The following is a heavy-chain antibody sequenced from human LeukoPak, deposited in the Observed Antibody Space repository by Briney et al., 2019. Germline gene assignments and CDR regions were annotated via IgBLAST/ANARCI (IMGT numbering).Heavy chain of an antibody. D-gene: IGHD6-13*01. Sequence: SVKVSCKASGGTFSSYAISWVRQAPGQGLEWMGGIIPIFGTANYAQKFQGRVTITADESTSTAYMELSSLRSEDTAVYYCARQGRAAANFRGMDVWGQGTTVTVSS. V-gene: IGHV1-69*13. CDR1: GGTFSSYA. J-gene: IGHJ6*02. CDR2: IIPIFGTA. CDR3: ARQGRAAANFRGMDV.